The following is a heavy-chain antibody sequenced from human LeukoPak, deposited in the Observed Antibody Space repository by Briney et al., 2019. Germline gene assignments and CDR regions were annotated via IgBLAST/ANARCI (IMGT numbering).Heavy chain of an antibody. CDR2: INHSGSI. D-gene: IGHD2-2*01. CDR3: ASRYYCSSTSCLKRNNWFDP. Sequence: SETLSLTCAVYGGSFSGYYWSWIRQPPGKGLEWIGEINHSGSINYNPSLKSRVTVSVDTSKNQFSLKLSSVTAADTAVYYCASRYYCSSTSCLKRNNWFDPWGQGTLVTVSS. CDR1: GGSFSGYY. J-gene: IGHJ5*02. V-gene: IGHV4-34*01.